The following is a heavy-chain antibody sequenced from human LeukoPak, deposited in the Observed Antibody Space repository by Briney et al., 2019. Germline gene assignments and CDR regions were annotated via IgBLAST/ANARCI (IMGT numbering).Heavy chain of an antibody. CDR3: ARCTRGMIVVVNAFDC. J-gene: IGHJ4*02. D-gene: IGHD3-22*01. CDR2: MNPHSGNT. Sequence: ASVKVSCKASGYTFTSYDINWVRQATAQGLEWMGWMNPHSGNTGYAQKFQGRVTMTRNTSISTAYMELSSLRSEDTAVYCCARCTRGMIVVVNAFDCWGQGTLVTVSS. CDR1: GYTFTSYD. V-gene: IGHV1-8*01.